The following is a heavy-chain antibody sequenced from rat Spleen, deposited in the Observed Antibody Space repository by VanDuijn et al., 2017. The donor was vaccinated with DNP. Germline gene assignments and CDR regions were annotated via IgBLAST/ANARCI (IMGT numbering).Heavy chain of an antibody. Sequence: EVQLVESGGGLVQPGRSLKLSCAASGFTFSNYDMAWVRQAPTKGLEWVASITNSGGSTYYRDSVKGRFTISRDNAKSTLYLQMDSLRSEDTATYYCTREGYNSGPNWFAYWGQGTLVTVSS. V-gene: IGHV5-27*01. CDR1: GFTFSNYD. CDR2: ITNSGGST. CDR3: TREGYNSGPNWFAY. D-gene: IGHD4-3*01. J-gene: IGHJ3*01.